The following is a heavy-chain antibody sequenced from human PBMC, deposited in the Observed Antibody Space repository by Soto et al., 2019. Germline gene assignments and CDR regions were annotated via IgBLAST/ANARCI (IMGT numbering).Heavy chain of an antibody. CDR2: IKEDGSEE. D-gene: IGHD2-2*01. V-gene: IGHV3-7*01. J-gene: IGHJ4*02. Sequence: EVQLVQSGGDLVQPGGSLRLSCVASGFTFSTYWMTWVRQAPGMGLEWVAGIKEDGSEEVYVDSVKGRFSISRDNAKTSLYLQLNSLRAEDTAVYYCATAISSPFSSLDYWGQGSLVTVSS. CDR1: GFTFSTYW. CDR3: ATAISSPFSSLDY.